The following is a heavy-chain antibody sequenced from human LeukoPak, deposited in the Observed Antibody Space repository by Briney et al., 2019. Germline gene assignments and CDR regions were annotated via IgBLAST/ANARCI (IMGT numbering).Heavy chain of an antibody. CDR1: GYSFTSYW. D-gene: IGHD3-16*01. V-gene: IGHV5-51*01. Sequence: GESLKISCKVSGYSFTSYWIGWVRKMPGKGLEWMGTVFPRDSDTRYSPSFQGQVTISADKSISTAYLQWSSLKASDTAMYYCTRPVAHGGLDYWGQGTLVTVSS. CDR3: TRPVAHGGLDY. CDR2: VFPRDSDT. J-gene: IGHJ4*02.